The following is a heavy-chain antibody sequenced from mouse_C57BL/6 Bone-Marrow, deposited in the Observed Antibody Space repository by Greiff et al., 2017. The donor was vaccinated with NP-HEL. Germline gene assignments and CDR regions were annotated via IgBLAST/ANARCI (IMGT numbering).Heavy chain of an antibody. D-gene: IGHD1-1*01. J-gene: IGHJ4*01. CDR3: AREGYYGSLAMDY. Sequence: QVQLQQPGAELVKPGASVKLSCKASGYTFTSYWMQWVKQRPGQGLEWIGEIDPSASYTNYNQKFKGKATLTVDTSSSTAYMQLSSLTSEDSAVYYCAREGYYGSLAMDYWGQGTSVTVSS. V-gene: IGHV1-50*01. CDR2: IDPSASYT. CDR1: GYTFTSYW.